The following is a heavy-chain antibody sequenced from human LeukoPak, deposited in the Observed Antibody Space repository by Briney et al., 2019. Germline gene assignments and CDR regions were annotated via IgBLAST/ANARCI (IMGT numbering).Heavy chain of an antibody. CDR2: IRPTDGST. CDR3: TRTINSWFDP. CDR1: GYTFINHY. J-gene: IGHJ5*02. Sequence: ASVKISCKPSGYTFINHYIHWVRQAPGQGLKWMGEIRPTDGSTSYAQNFQGRLSMTSDTSTSTAYMELSSLRSEDTAIYYCTRTINSWFDPWGQGTPVSVSS. D-gene: IGHD3-9*01. V-gene: IGHV1-46*01.